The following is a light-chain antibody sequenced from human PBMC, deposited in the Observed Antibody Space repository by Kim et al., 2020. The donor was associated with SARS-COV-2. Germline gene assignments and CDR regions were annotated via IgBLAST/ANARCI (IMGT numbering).Light chain of an antibody. CDR3: QSADKSGTFVI. CDR2: KDS. J-gene: IGLJ2*01. Sequence: YELTQPPSLSVSPGQTARITCSADGLPNQFAYWYQQRPGQAPVLVIYKDSERPSGISERFSGSSSGTTVTLTISGVQAEDEADYYCQSADKSGTFVIFGGGTQLTVL. CDR1: GLPNQF. V-gene: IGLV3-25*03.